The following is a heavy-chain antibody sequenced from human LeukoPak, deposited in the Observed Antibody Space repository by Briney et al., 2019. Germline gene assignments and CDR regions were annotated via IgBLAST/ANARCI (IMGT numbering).Heavy chain of an antibody. Sequence: EASVKVSCKASGYTFTSYYMHWVRQAPGQGLEWMGIINPSGGSTSYAQKFQGRVTMTRDTSTSTVYMELSSLRSEDTAVYYCARDLDYYDSSVXPSFDYWGQGTLVTVSS. V-gene: IGHV1-46*01. D-gene: IGHD3-22*01. J-gene: IGHJ4*02. CDR2: INPSGGST. CDR3: ARDLDYYDSSVXPSFDY. CDR1: GYTFTSYY.